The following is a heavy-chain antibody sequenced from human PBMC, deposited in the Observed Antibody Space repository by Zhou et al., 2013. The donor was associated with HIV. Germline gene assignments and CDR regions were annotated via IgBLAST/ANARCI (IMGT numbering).Heavy chain of an antibody. CDR2: IIPIFGTT. D-gene: IGHD2-2*01. V-gene: IGHV1-69*12. Sequence: QVQLVQSGAEVKKPWSSVKVSCEASGGTFNNYAITWVRQAPGRGLEWMGGIIPIFGTTNYAQKFQGRVTITADESTSTAYMELSSLRSEDTAVYYCARARTTLHYYYYMDVWGKGTTVTVSS. CDR3: ARARTTLHYYYYMDV. CDR1: GGTFNNYA. J-gene: IGHJ6*03.